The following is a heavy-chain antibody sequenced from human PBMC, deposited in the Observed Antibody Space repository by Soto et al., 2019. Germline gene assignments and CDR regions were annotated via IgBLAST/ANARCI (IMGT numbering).Heavy chain of an antibody. D-gene: IGHD4-17*01. V-gene: IGHV3-23*01. CDR2: ISGSGGST. Sequence: EVQLLESGGGLVQPGGSLRLSCAASGFPFSSYAMTWVRQAPGRGLEWVSGISGSGGSTFYEDSVKGRFTISRDNFKNTLYLQMNSLRAEDTAVYYCAKDLWAYGDQYLCYLDPWGQGTLVTVSS. J-gene: IGHJ5*02. CDR1: GFPFSSYA. CDR3: AKDLWAYGDQYLCYLDP.